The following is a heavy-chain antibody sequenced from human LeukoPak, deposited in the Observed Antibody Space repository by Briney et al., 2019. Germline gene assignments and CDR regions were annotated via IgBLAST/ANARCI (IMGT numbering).Heavy chain of an antibody. V-gene: IGHV3-21*01. J-gene: IGHJ4*02. CDR1: GVTLSNYG. CDR3: ARDEAWDSYGFDY. Sequence: PGGSLRLSCAASGVTLSNYGMNWVRQAPGKGVEWGSSISSTSRYIYYADSGKGRFTISRDNAKNSLYLQMNSLRAEDTALYYCARDEAWDSYGFDYWGQGTLVTVSS. D-gene: IGHD5-18*01. CDR2: ISSTSRYI.